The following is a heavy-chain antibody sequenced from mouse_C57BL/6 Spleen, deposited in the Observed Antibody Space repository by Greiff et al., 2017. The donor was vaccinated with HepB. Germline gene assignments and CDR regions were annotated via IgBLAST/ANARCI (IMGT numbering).Heavy chain of an antibody. CDR2: INPSSGYT. CDR1: GYTFTSYT. J-gene: IGHJ4*01. V-gene: IGHV1-4*01. Sequence: VKLMESGAELARPGASVKMSCKASGYTFTSYTMHWVKQRPGQGLEWIGYINPSSGYTKYNQKFKDKATLTADKSSSTAYMQLSSLTSEDSAVYYCARGYDYAMDYWGQGTSVTVSS. D-gene: IGHD2-2*01. CDR3: ARGYDYAMDY.